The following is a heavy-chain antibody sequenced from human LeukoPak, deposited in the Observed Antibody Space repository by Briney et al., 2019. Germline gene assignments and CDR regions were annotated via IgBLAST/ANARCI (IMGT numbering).Heavy chain of an antibody. J-gene: IGHJ4*02. CDR2: ISGSGGST. Sequence: GGSLRLSCAASGFTFSSYAMSWVRQAPGKWLEWVSSISGSGGSTYYADSVKGRFTISRDNSKNTLYLQMNSLRAEDTAVYYCAKVIVPAAHSGFDYWGQGTLVTVSS. D-gene: IGHD2-2*01. CDR1: GFTFSSYA. V-gene: IGHV3-23*01. CDR3: AKVIVPAAHSGFDY.